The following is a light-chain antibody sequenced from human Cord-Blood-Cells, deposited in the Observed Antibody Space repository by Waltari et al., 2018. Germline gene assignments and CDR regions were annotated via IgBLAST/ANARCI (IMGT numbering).Light chain of an antibody. V-gene: IGLV2-14*01. CDR2: DVS. CDR1: SSEVGVYNY. Sequence: QSALTQPASVSGSPGQSITISCTGTSSEVGVYNYVSWYQQPPGKAPKLMIYDVSNRPSGVSNRFSGSKSGNTASLTISGLQAEDEADYYCSSYTSSSTNYVFGTGTKVTVL. CDR3: SSYTSSSTNYV. J-gene: IGLJ1*01.